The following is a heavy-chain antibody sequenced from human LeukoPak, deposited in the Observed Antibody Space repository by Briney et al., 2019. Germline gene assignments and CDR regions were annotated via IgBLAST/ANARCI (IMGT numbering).Heavy chain of an antibody. D-gene: IGHD6-19*01. J-gene: IGHJ4*02. V-gene: IGHV1-69*04. Sequence: SVKVSCKASGGTFSSYAISWVRQAPGQGLEWMGRIIPILGIANYAQKFQGRVTITADKSTSTAYMELSSLRSEDTAVYYCARQALHSSGWTDYWGEGPLVTVSS. CDR1: GGTFSSYA. CDR2: IIPILGIA. CDR3: ARQALHSSGWTDY.